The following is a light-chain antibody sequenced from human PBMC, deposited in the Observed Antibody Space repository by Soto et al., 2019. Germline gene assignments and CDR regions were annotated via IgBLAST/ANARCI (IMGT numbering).Light chain of an antibody. CDR3: QQYNNWVT. Sequence: EIVMTQFPATLSVSPGERATLSCRASQSVSSNLVWYQQKPGQPPRLLIYGASTRATGIPARFSGSGSGTEFTLTINSLQSEDFAVYYCQQYNNWVTFGGGTKVEI. CDR1: QSVSSN. CDR2: GAS. J-gene: IGKJ4*01. V-gene: IGKV3-15*01.